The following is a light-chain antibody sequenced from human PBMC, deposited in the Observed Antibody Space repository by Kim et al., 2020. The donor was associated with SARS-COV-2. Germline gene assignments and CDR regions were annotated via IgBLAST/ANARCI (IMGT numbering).Light chain of an antibody. CDR3: LQLFNKPYT. J-gene: IGKJ2*01. CDR2: DAS. CDR1: QGIRSD. V-gene: IGKV1-6*01. Sequence: AILMTQSPSSLSAAVGDSVTISCRASQGIRSDLAWYQQKPGKGPKLLIYDASSLQSGVPSRFSGSGSGTDFTLTISGLQPEDFATYFCLQLFNKPYTFGQGTKLEIK.